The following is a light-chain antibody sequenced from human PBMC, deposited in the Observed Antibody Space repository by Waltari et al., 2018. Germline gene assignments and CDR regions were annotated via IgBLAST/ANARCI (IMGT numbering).Light chain of an antibody. CDR3: SSYTSSSTFV. J-gene: IGLJ1*01. CDR2: DVT. CDR1: SSDLGGYDY. Sequence: QSALTQPASVSGSPGQSITISCTGTSSDLGGYDYVPWYQQHPGKVPKLMIYDVTKRPSGVSDRFSGSKSGNTASLTISGLQADDEADYYCSSYTSSSTFVFGIGTKVTVL. V-gene: IGLV2-14*01.